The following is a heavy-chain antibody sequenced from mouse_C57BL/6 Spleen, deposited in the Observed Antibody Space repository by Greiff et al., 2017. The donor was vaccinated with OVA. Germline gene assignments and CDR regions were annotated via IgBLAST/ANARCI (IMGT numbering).Heavy chain of an antibody. V-gene: IGHV1-54*01. Sequence: QVQLQQSGAELVRPGTSVKVSCKASGYAFTNYLIEWVKQRPGQGLEWIGVINPGSGGTNYNEKFKGKATLTADKSSSTAYMQLSSLTSEASAVYFCARNHYYGSSRDYWGQGTTLTVSS. D-gene: IGHD1-1*01. CDR3: ARNHYYGSSRDY. CDR1: GYAFTNYL. CDR2: INPGSGGT. J-gene: IGHJ2*01.